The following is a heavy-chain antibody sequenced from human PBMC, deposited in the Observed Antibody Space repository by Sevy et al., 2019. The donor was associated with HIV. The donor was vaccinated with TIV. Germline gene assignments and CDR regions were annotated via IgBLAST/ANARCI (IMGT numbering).Heavy chain of an antibody. CDR3: TTDGGYVPDYYYYMDV. Sequence: GGSLRLSCAASAFTFSNAWMSWVRQAPGKGLEWVGRIKSKTDGGTTDYAAPVKGRFTISRDDSKNTLYLQMNSLKTEDTAVYYCTTDGGYVPDYYYYMDVWGKGTTVTVSS. D-gene: IGHD3-16*01. J-gene: IGHJ6*03. CDR2: IKSKTDGGTT. V-gene: IGHV3-15*01. CDR1: AFTFSNAW.